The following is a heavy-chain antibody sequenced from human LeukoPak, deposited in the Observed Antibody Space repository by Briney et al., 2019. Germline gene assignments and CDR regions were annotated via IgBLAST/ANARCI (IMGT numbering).Heavy chain of an antibody. D-gene: IGHD6-6*01. CDR1: GFTFSDYW. Sequence: GGSLRLSCAASGFTFSDYWMHWVRQAPGKGLVWVSRISSDGSRVTYADSVKGRFTISRDNAKNTLYLQMNSLRAEDTALYYCARDGDSSSSGGWFDPWGQGTLVTVSS. CDR3: ARDGDSSSSGGWFDP. V-gene: IGHV3-74*01. CDR2: ISSDGSRV. J-gene: IGHJ5*02.